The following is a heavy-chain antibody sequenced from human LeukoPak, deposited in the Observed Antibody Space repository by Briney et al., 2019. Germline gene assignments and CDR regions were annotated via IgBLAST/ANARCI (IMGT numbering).Heavy chain of an antibody. J-gene: IGHJ5*02. CDR1: GGSIRSYY. Sequence: SETLSLTCTVSGGSIRSYYWSWIRQPPGKGLEWIGHIYYSESPNYDPSLKSRLTISVDTSKDQFSLRLSSVTAADTAVYYCARQPVGSRHWFDPWGQGTLVTVSS. CDR3: ARQPVGSRHWFDP. D-gene: IGHD6-13*01. V-gene: IGHV4-59*08. CDR2: IYYSESP.